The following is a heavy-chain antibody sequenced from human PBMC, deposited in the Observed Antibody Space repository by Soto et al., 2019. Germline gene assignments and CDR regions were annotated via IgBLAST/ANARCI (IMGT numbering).Heavy chain of an antibody. CDR3: ARADYDYVWGSYRYFDY. CDR1: GFTVSSNY. D-gene: IGHD3-16*02. Sequence: PGGSLRLSCAASGFTVSSNYMSWVRQAPGKGLEWVSVIYSGGSTYYADSVKGRFTISRDNSKNTLYLQMNSLRAEDTAVYYCARADYDYVWGSYRYFDYWGQGTLVTVSS. V-gene: IGHV3-53*01. CDR2: IYSGGST. J-gene: IGHJ4*02.